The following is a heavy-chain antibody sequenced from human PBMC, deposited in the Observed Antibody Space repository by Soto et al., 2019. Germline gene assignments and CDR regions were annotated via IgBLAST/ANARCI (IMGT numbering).Heavy chain of an antibody. Sequence: PSETLSLTCTVSGGSISSSSYYWGWIRQPPGKGLEWIGSIYYSGNTYYTPSLKSRVTISVDTSKNQFSLKLSSVTAADTAVYYCARGRDYYGSGNTPHYGMDVWGQGTTVPVSS. V-gene: IGHV4-39*07. CDR3: ARGRDYYGSGNTPHYGMDV. CDR2: IYYSGNT. J-gene: IGHJ6*02. CDR1: GGSISSSSYY. D-gene: IGHD3-10*01.